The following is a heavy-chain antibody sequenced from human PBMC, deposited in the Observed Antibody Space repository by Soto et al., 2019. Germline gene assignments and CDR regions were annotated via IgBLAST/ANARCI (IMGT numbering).Heavy chain of an antibody. D-gene: IGHD3-10*01. V-gene: IGHV4-34*01. CDR3: ARVASDPYYYGSGSYLGHDY. CDR1: GGSFSGYY. Sequence: ASETLSLTCAVYGGSFSGYYWSWIRQPPGKGLEWIGEINHSGSTNYNPSLKSRVTISVDTSKNQFSLKLSSVTAADTAVYYCARVASDPYYYGSGSYLGHDYWGQGTLVTVSS. J-gene: IGHJ4*02. CDR2: INHSGST.